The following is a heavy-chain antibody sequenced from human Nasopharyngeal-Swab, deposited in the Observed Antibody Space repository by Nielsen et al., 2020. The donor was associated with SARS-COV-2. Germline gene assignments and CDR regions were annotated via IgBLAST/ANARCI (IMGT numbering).Heavy chain of an antibody. CDR2: ISWNGGNI. CDR1: GFTFSCYA. D-gene: IGHD6-6*01. J-gene: IGHJ1*01. CDR3: TKDAYSSSWRMLH. V-gene: IGHV3-9*01. Sequence: SCAASGFTFSCYAMHWVRPAPGKGLELVSGISWNGGNIGYADSVKGRFSISSDNAKNSLYLEMNNLRPEDTAIYYCTKDAYSSSWRMLHWGQGTLVSVSP.